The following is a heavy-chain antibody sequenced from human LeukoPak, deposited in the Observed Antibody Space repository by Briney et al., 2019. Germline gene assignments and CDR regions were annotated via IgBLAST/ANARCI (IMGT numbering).Heavy chain of an antibody. D-gene: IGHD3-3*01. CDR3: ARTVGYDLWSGWLY. Sequence: SETLSLTCTVSGGSISSSSYYWGWIRQPPGKGLEWIGSIYYSGSTYYNPSLKSRVTISVDTSKNQFSLKLSSVTAADTAVYYCARTVGYDLWSGWLYWGQGTLVTVSS. CDR1: GGSISSSSYY. V-gene: IGHV4-39*01. CDR2: IYYSGST. J-gene: IGHJ4*02.